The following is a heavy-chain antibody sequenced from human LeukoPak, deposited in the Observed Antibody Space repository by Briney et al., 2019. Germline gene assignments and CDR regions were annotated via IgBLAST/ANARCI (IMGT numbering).Heavy chain of an antibody. Sequence: SETLSLTCTVSGGSISSYYWSWIRQPPGKGLEWIGYIYYSGSTNYNPSLKSRVTISVDTSKNQFSLKLSSVTAADTAVYYCARHNSYCSGGSCYSNWFDPWGQGTLVTVSS. J-gene: IGHJ5*02. V-gene: IGHV4-59*08. CDR2: IYYSGST. D-gene: IGHD2-15*01. CDR3: ARHNSYCSGGSCYSNWFDP. CDR1: GGSISSYY.